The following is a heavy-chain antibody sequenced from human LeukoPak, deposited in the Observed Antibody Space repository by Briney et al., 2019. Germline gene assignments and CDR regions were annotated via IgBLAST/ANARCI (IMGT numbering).Heavy chain of an antibody. Sequence: GGSLRLSCAASGFTFSSYAMSWVRQAPGKGLEWVSAISGSGGSTYYADSVKGRFTISRDNSKSTLYLQMNSLRAEDTAVYYCAKGNDFWSGYLDYWGQGTLVTVSS. CDR1: GFTFSSYA. CDR2: ISGSGGST. J-gene: IGHJ4*02. V-gene: IGHV3-23*01. D-gene: IGHD3-3*01. CDR3: AKGNDFWSGYLDY.